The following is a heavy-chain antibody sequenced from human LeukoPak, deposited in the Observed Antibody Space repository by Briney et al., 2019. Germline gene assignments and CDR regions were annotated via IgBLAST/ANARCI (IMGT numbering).Heavy chain of an antibody. V-gene: IGHV3-23*01. Sequence: GGSLRLSCAASGFTFSSYAMSWVRQAPGKGLEWVSAISGSGGSTYYADSVKGRFTISRDNSNNTLYLQMNSLRAEDTAVYYCAKGRMVPNYYYGMDVWGQGTTVTVSS. CDR1: GFTFSSYA. J-gene: IGHJ6*02. D-gene: IGHD2-8*01. CDR3: AKGRMVPNYYYGMDV. CDR2: ISGSGGST.